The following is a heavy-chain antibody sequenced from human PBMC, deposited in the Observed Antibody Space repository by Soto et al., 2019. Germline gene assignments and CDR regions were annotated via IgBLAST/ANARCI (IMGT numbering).Heavy chain of an antibody. Sequence: ASVKVSCKASGYTFISYGIAWVRQAPGQGLEWMGWISTYNGKTNYAQKFQDRVTMTTDTSTSTAYMDVSRLRSDDTAVYYCAMQRSGVDYWGQGTLVTVSS. V-gene: IGHV1-18*01. CDR3: AMQRSGVDY. CDR2: ISTYNGKT. D-gene: IGHD6-25*01. CDR1: GYTFISYG. J-gene: IGHJ4*02.